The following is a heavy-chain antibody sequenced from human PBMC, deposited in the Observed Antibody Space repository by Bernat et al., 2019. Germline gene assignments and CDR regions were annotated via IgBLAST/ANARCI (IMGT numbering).Heavy chain of an antibody. D-gene: IGHD4-17*01. Sequence: QVQLVQSGAEGKKPGASVKVSCKASGYTFTGYNMHWVRKAPGQGLEWMGWINPNSGGTNYAQKFQGRVTMTRDTSISTAYMEVSRLRSDDSAVYYCAREELYGDYGYWGQGTLVTVSS. CDR3: AREELYGDYGY. CDR1: GYTFTGYN. V-gene: IGHV1-2*02. J-gene: IGHJ4*02. CDR2: INPNSGGT.